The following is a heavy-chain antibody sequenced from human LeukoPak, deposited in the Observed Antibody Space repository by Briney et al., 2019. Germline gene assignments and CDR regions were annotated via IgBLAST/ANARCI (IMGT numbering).Heavy chain of an antibody. CDR2: MNPSDNGV. CDR1: GYTFTDHY. CDR3: TTNAAALDY. V-gene: IGHV1-2*02. J-gene: IGHJ4*02. Sequence: ASVKVSCKASGYTFTDHYIHWVRQAPGQGLEWMGWMNPSDNGVNYAQKFQGRIAMTRDTSISTAYVEVTRLTSDDTAVYYCTTNAAALDYWGQGTLVTVSS. D-gene: IGHD6-13*01.